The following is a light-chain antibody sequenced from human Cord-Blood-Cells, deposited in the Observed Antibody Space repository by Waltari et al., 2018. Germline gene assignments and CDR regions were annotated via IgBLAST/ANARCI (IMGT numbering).Light chain of an antibody. CDR2: EGS. Sequence: QSALTQPASVSASPGQSIPISCTGTSSDVGSYNLVSWYQQHPGKAPKLMIYEGSKRPSGVSNRFSGSKSGNTSSLTISGLQAEDEADYYCCSYAGSSTYVVFGGGTKLTVL. CDR3: CSYAGSSTYVV. CDR1: SSDVGSYNL. J-gene: IGLJ2*01. V-gene: IGLV2-23*01.